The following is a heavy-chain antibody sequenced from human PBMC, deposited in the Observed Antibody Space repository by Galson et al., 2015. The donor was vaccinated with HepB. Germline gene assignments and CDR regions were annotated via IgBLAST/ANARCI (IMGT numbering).Heavy chain of an antibody. CDR2: IRYDGSNK. D-gene: IGHD2-15*01. CDR3: AKETSLLDY. CDR1: GFTFSDSG. V-gene: IGHV3-30*02. J-gene: IGHJ4*02. Sequence: SLRLSCAASGFTFSDSGMHWLRQSPDKGQEWVAFIRYDGSNKYYADSVKGRFTISRDNSKNTLYLQMNRLRAEDTAMYYCAKETSLLDYWGRGTLVTVSS.